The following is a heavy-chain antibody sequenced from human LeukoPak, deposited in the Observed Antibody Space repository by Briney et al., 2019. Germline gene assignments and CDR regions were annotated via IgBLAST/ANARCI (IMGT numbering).Heavy chain of an antibody. V-gene: IGHV3-48*01. CDR2: ISSGSTTI. D-gene: IGHD3-3*01. Sequence: PGGSLRLSCAASGFHFSTYGMNWVRQAPGKGLEWVSYISSGSTTIHYADSVKGRFTISRGNTRNSLFLQMSSLRVEDTAVYFCARVPDDPWSGYFFDCWGQGTLVTVSS. CDR1: GFHFSTYG. J-gene: IGHJ4*02. CDR3: ARVPDDPWSGYFFDC.